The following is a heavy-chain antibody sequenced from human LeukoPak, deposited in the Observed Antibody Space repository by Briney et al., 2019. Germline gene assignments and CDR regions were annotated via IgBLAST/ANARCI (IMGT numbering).Heavy chain of an antibody. CDR3: ATVEYDYGDPVGWFDP. Sequence: GGSLRLSCAASGFPFSASAMTWVRQAPGKGLEWVSHILSTGTTYYADSVRGRFTISRDNSKNTLYLLMTSLRADDTAVYYCATVEYDYGDPVGWFDPWGQGTLVTVSS. CDR1: GFPFSASA. J-gene: IGHJ5*02. V-gene: IGHV3-23*01. CDR2: ILSTGTT. D-gene: IGHD4-17*01.